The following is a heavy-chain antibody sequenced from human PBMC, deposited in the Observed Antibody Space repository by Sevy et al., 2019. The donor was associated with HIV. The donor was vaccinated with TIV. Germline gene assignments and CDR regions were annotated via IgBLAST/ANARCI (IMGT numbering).Heavy chain of an antibody. D-gene: IGHD3-22*01. CDR2: IYYSGST. Sequence: SETLSLTCTVSGGSISSGDYYWSWIRQPPGKGLEWIGYIYYSGSTYYNPSLKSRVTISVDTSKNQFSLKLTSVTAADTAVYYWARAALTPYYYDSSGSSGLVDYWGQGTLVTVSS. V-gene: IGHV4-30-4*01. J-gene: IGHJ4*02. CDR3: ARAALTPYYYDSSGSSGLVDY. CDR1: GGSISSGDYY.